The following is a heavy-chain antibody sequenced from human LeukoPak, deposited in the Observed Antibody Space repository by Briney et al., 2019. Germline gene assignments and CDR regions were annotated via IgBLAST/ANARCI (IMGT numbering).Heavy chain of an antibody. CDR2: IYYSGSSGST. CDR1: GGSIRSYY. J-gene: IGHJ4*02. CDR3: AGGGDGYQNRFDY. Sequence: KPSETLSLTCTFSGGSIRSYYWNWIRQPPGKGLEWGGYIYYSGSSGSTNYNHSLRSLVTTSADTSKNQFSLKMTSVTAADTAVYYWAGGGDGYQNRFDYWGQGTVLTVSS. D-gene: IGHD5-24*01. V-gene: IGHV4-59*01.